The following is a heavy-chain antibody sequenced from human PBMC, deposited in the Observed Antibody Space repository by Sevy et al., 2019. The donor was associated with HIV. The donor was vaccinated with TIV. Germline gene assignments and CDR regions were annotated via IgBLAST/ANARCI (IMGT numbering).Heavy chain of an antibody. D-gene: IGHD1-7*01. Sequence: SETLSLTCAVSGYSISSGYYWGWIRQPPGKGLEWIGSIYHSGSTYYNPSLKSRVTISGDTSKNQFSLKLSSVTAADTAVYYCARSNYPTMDWFDPWGQGTLVTVSS. CDR1: GYSISSGYY. CDR2: IYHSGST. J-gene: IGHJ5*02. CDR3: ARSNYPTMDWFDP. V-gene: IGHV4-38-2*01.